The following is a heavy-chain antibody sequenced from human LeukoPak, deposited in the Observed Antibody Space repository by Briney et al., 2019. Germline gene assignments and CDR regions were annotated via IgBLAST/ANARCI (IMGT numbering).Heavy chain of an antibody. V-gene: IGHV5-51*01. Sequence: GESLKISCKGSGYSFTSYWIGWVRPMPGKGLEWMGIIYPGDSDTRYSPSFQGQVTISADKSISPAYLQWGSLKASDTAMYYCASQIAVAGTDAFDIWGQGTMVTVSS. D-gene: IGHD6-19*01. J-gene: IGHJ3*02. CDR2: IYPGDSDT. CDR1: GYSFTSYW. CDR3: ASQIAVAGTDAFDI.